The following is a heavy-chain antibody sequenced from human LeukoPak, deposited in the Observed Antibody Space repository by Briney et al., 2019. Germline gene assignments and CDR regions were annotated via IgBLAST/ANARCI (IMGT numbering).Heavy chain of an antibody. V-gene: IGHV3-15*01. CDR2: IKSKTDGGTT. CDR1: GFTFSNAW. Sequence: GGSLRLSCAASGFTFSNAWMSWVRQAPGKGLEWVGRIKSKTDGGTTDYAAPVKGRFTISRDDSKNTLYLQMNSLRAEDTAVYYCARHPVIAARNYRHEFDYWGQGTLVTVSS. J-gene: IGHJ4*02. CDR3: ARHPVIAARNYRHEFDY. D-gene: IGHD6-6*01.